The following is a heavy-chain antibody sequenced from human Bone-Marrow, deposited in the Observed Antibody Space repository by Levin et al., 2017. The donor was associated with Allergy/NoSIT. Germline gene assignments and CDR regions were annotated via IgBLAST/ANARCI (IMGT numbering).Heavy chain of an antibody. J-gene: IGHJ6*02. CDR3: ATAPRLYCSGATCYPYYYNGIDV. Sequence: ASVKVSCKLSGKTLTEVSMQWVRQAPGKGLEWMGGFDLEKGETVYAQKFQGRLTMTEDTSADTAYMELGSLRTEDTAVYYCATAPRLYCSGATCYPYYYNGIDVWGQGTTVTVSS. CDR1: GKTLTEVS. D-gene: IGHD2-15*01. CDR2: FDLEKGET. V-gene: IGHV1-24*01.